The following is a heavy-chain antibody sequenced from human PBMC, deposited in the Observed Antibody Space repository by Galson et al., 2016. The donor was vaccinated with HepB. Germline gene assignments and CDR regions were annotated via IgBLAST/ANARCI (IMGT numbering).Heavy chain of an antibody. CDR2: ISATGGHT. CDR3: AKEGPMVASDPRDYCCYQYMDV. Sequence: SLRLSCAASGFTFDSFAMTWVRQAPGKGLEWVSSISATGGHTDYADAAKGRFIISRDHAKNTVSLQMNSLRVEDTAIYFCAKEGPMVASDPRDYCCYQYMDVWGKGTTVTVSS. J-gene: IGHJ6*03. V-gene: IGHV3-23*01. D-gene: IGHD4/OR15-4a*01. CDR1: GFTFDSFA.